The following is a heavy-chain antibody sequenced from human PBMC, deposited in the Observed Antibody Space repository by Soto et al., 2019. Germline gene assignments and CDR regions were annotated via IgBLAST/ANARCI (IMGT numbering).Heavy chain of an antibody. CDR1: GFTFSGYA. CDR3: EKASLYGATVAIFDY. Sequence: GGSLRLSCAASGFTFSGYAMSWVRQAPGKGLEWVSAISGSAGSTYYADSVKGRFTISRDNSKNTLYPQMNSLRAEDTAVYYSEKASLYGATVAIFDYWGQGTLVTVSS. CDR2: ISGSAGST. D-gene: IGHD4-17*01. J-gene: IGHJ4*02. V-gene: IGHV3-23*01.